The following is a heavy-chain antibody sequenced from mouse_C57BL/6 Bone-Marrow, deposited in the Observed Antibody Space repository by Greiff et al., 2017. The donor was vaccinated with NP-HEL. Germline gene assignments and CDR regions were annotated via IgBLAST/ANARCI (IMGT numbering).Heavy chain of an antibody. Sequence: QVQLQQPGAELVRPGSSVKLSCKASGYTFTSYWMHWVKQRPIQGLEWIGNIDPSDSETHYNQKFKDKATLTVDKSSSTAYMQLSSLTSEDSAVYYCARGASSGPFAYWGQGTLVTVSA. CDR3: ARGASSGPFAY. V-gene: IGHV1-52*01. J-gene: IGHJ3*01. CDR2: IDPSDSET. CDR1: GYTFTSYW. D-gene: IGHD3-2*02.